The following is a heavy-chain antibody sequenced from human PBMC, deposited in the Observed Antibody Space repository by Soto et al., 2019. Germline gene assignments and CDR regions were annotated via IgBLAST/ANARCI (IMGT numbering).Heavy chain of an antibody. CDR1: VFPFSYYY. J-gene: IGHJ4*02. CDR3: ARFRPVSTSYYLDY. D-gene: IGHD5-12*01. CDR2: ISSSGNTI. V-gene: IGHV3-11*01. Sequence: GGSMRLSCSASVFPFSYYYMSWIRPAPGKGLEWVSYISSSGNTIYYADSVKGRFTISRDNAKNSLYLQMNSLRAEDTAVYYCARFRPVSTSYYLDYWGQGTLVTVSS.